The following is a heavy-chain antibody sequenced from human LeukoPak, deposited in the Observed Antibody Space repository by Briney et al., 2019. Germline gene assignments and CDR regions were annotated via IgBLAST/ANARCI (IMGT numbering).Heavy chain of an antibody. Sequence: SGTLSLTCTVSGGSISTSSYYWGWIRLPPGKGLEWIGSIYYSGSTYYNPSLKSRVTISVDTSKNQFSLKLSSVTAADTAVYYCAREVSSTAIINYWGQGTLVTVSS. CDR1: GGSISTSSYY. V-gene: IGHV4-39*02. CDR2: IYYSGST. J-gene: IGHJ4*02. D-gene: IGHD5-18*01. CDR3: AREVSSTAIINY.